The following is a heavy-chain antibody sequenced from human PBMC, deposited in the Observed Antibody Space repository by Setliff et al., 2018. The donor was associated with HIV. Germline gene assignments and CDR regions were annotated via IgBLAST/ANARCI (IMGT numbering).Heavy chain of an antibody. CDR3: ARGTTPLGWFDP. Sequence: VASVKVSCKASGYSFTSYGVSWVRQAPGQGLEWMGWISAYSVNTNYAQKLQGRVTMTTDTSTSTAYMELRSLRSDDTAVYYCARGTTPLGWFDPWGQGTLVTVSS. J-gene: IGHJ5*02. D-gene: IGHD2-2*01. CDR1: GYSFTSYG. CDR2: ISAYSVNT. V-gene: IGHV1-18*01.